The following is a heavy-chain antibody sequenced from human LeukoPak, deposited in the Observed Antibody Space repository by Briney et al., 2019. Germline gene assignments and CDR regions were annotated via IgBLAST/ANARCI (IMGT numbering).Heavy chain of an antibody. CDR3: ARDWYYYGMDV. V-gene: IGHV3-23*01. CDR2: ISSSGSGGST. CDR1: GFTFSSYA. Sequence: GGSLRLSCAASGFTFSSYAMSWVRQAPGKGLEWVSGISSSGSGGSTYYADSVKGRFTISRDNSKNTLYLQMNSLRAEDTAVYYCARDWYYYGMDVWGQGTTVTVSS. J-gene: IGHJ6*02.